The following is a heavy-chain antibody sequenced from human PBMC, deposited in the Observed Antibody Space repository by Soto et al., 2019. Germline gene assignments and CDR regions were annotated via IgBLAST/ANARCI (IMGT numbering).Heavy chain of an antibody. CDR2: ISAYNGNT. CDR1: GYTFTSYG. J-gene: IGHJ5*02. Sequence: ASVKVSCKASGYTFTSYGISWVRQAPGQGLEWMGWISAYNGNTNYAQKLRGRVTMTTDTSTSTAYMELRSLRSDDTAVYYCARDLEWSGYFSWFDPWGQGTLVTVSS. D-gene: IGHD3-3*01. CDR3: ARDLEWSGYFSWFDP. V-gene: IGHV1-18*01.